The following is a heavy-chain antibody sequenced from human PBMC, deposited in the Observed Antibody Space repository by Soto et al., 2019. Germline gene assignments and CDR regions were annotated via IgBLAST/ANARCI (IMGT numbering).Heavy chain of an antibody. V-gene: IGHV3-23*01. D-gene: IGHD1-26*01. Sequence: EVQLLESGGGLVQPGGSLRLSCAASGFTFNNYAMSWVRQAPGEGLEWVSVINDGGVTAVYADFVKGRFTISRDNPRNKLYLQMNSLRVEDTARHYCAKDSGGSYPGSRLFDFWGQGTRVTVSS. J-gene: IGHJ4*02. CDR2: INDGGVTA. CDR1: GFTFNNYA. CDR3: AKDSGGSYPGSRLFDF.